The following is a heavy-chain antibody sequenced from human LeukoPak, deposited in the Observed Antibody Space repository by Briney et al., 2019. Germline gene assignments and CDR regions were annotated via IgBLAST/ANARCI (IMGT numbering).Heavy chain of an antibody. CDR1: EFSFNNYA. CDR2: ISGSGGST. Sequence: GGSLRLSCAASEFSFNNYAMSWVRQAPGKGLEWVSAISGSGGSTYYADSVKGRFTISRDNSENTLYLQMNSLRAEDTAIYYCANCQTSDTIIPFDYWGQGTLVTVSS. CDR3: ANCQTSDTIIPFDY. J-gene: IGHJ4*02. D-gene: IGHD5-18*01. V-gene: IGHV3-23*01.